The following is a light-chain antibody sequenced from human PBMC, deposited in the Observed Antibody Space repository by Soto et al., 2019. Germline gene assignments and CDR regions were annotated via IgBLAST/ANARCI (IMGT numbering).Light chain of an antibody. V-gene: IGLV2-23*03. J-gene: IGLJ1*01. CDR1: SSDVGSYNL. CDR3: CSYAGSSTFAYG. Sequence: QSALTQPASVSGSPGQSITISCTGTSSDVGSYNLVSWYQQHPGKAPKLMLHEGSKRPSGVSNRVSGSKSGNTASLTMSGLQAEDESDYYCCSYAGSSTFAYGVGSGTKLTVL. CDR2: EGS.